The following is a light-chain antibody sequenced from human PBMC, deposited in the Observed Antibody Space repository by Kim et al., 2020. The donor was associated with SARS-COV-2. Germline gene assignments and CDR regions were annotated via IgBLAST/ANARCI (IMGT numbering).Light chain of an antibody. J-gene: IGLJ2*01. V-gene: IGLV3-19*01. Sequence: LGQTVRRTCQGDSLRSYYASWYQQKPGQAPVLVIYGKNNRPSGIPDRFSGSSSGNTASLTITGAQAEDEADYYCNSRDSSGNHRVVFGGGTQLTV. CDR1: SLRSYY. CDR3: NSRDSSGNHRVV. CDR2: GKN.